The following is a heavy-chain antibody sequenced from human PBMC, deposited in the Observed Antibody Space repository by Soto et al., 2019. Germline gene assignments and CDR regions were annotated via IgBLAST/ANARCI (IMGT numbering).Heavy chain of an antibody. J-gene: IGHJ6*02. Sequence: GGSLRLSCAASGFTASSNYMSWVRQAPGKGLEWVSIIYPAGSTYYADSVQGRFTISRDNSKNTLYLQMNSLRAEDTAVYYCARDSQGLPAASPGFYYYGMDVWGQGTTVTVSS. CDR3: ARDSQGLPAASPGFYYYGMDV. V-gene: IGHV3-53*01. D-gene: IGHD2-2*01. CDR1: GFTASSNY. CDR2: IYPAGST.